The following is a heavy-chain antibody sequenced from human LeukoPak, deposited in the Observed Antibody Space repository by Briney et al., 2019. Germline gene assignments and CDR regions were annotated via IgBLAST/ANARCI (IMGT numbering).Heavy chain of an antibody. CDR3: ARHVYDTPTVTSYFDY. V-gene: IGHV5-51*01. J-gene: IGHJ4*02. CDR2: IYPGDSDT. D-gene: IGHD5-18*01. Sequence: GESLKISCKGSGYSFTSYWIGWVRQMPGKGLEWMGNIYPGDSDTRYSPSFQGQVTISADKSISTAYLQWSSLKASDSAMYYCARHVYDTPTVTSYFDYWGQGTLVTVSS. CDR1: GYSFTSYW.